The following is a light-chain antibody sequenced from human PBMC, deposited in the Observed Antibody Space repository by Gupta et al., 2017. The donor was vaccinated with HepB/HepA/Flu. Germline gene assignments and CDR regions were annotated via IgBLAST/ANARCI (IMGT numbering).Light chain of an antibody. J-gene: IGKJ2*01. CDR3: QQYGSSPYT. CDR1: RCDGSRY. V-gene: IGKV3-20*01. CDR2: GAS. Sequence: EIVFTQSPGTLSLSPGERATLSCRACRCDGSRYLAWYQQKPGQAPSLLIYGASSRATGIPDRFSGSGSGTDFTLTISRLEPEDFAVYYCQQYGSSPYTFGQGTKLEIK.